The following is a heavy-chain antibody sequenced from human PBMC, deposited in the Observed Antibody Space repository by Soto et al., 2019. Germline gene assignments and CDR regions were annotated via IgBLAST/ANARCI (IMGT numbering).Heavy chain of an antibody. D-gene: IGHD3-22*01. Sequence: EVQLVESGGGLVKPGGSLRLSCAASGFTFSSYSMNWVRQAPGKGLEWVSSISSSSSYKYYADSVKGRFTISSDNAKDSLYLQMNSMRAEDTAVYYWARVVDYSDPYYYYGMDVWGQGTTVTVSS. CDR1: GFTFSSYS. CDR2: ISSSSSYK. V-gene: IGHV3-21*01. J-gene: IGHJ6*02. CDR3: ARVVDYSDPYYYYGMDV.